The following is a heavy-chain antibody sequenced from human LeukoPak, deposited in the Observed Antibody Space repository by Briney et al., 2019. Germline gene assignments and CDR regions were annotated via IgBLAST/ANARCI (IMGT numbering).Heavy chain of an antibody. CDR3: ARAAYCGGDCYLFDY. CDR1: SDSIYSSNYY. J-gene: IGHJ4*02. CDR2: IYYSGST. D-gene: IGHD2-21*02. V-gene: IGHV4-39*01. Sequence: PSETLSLTCTVSSDSIYSSNYYWGWIRQPPGKGLEWIGSIYYSGSTYYNSSLRSRVTISVDTSKNQFSLKLSSLTAADTAVYYCARAAYCGGDCYLFDYWGQGTLVTVFS.